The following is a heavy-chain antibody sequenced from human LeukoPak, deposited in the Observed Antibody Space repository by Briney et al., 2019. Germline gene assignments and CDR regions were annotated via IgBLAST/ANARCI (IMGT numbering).Heavy chain of an antibody. Sequence: PSETLSLTCTVSGGSISSSSYYWGWIRQPPGKGLEWIGSIYYSGSTYYNPSLNSRVTISVDTSKNQISLKLSSVTAADTAVYYCARTPGLGSPDAFDIWGQGTMVTVSS. CDR1: GGSISSSSYY. J-gene: IGHJ3*02. V-gene: IGHV4-39*07. D-gene: IGHD1-14*01. CDR3: ARTPGLGSPDAFDI. CDR2: IYYSGST.